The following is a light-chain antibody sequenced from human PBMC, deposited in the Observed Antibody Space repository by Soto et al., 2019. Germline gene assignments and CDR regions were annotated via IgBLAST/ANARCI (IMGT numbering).Light chain of an antibody. J-gene: IGKJ2*01. CDR1: QSVGTY. V-gene: IGKV3-11*01. Sequence: IVLTQSPATLSLSPGERATLSCRASQSVGTYLVWYQQKPGQAPRLLIHDVSHRATGIPARFSGGGSGTDLTLTISSLEPEDVAVYYCQQCSKWPPTFSQGTKLEIK. CDR2: DVS. CDR3: QQCSKWPPT.